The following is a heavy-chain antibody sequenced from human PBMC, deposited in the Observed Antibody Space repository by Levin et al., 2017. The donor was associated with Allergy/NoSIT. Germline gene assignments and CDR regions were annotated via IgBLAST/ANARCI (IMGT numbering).Heavy chain of an antibody. J-gene: IGHJ4*02. V-gene: IGHV5-51*01. D-gene: IGHD3-10*01. CDR3: ARLNWFGEIDSGSPNPVFDY. CDR1: GYRFSNFW. CDR2: IYPGDSDT. Sequence: PGGSLRLSCKGSGYRFSNFWIGWVRQMPGKGLEWMGIIYPGDSDTKYSPSFRGQVTISADKSISTAYLQWSSLRASDTAMYYCARLNWFGEIDSGSPNPVFDYWGQGTLVTVSS.